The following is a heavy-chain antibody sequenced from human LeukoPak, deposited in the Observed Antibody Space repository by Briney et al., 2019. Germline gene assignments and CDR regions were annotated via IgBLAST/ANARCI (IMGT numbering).Heavy chain of an antibody. Sequence: GASVKVSCKASGYTFTSYDINWVRQATGQGLEWMGWMNPNSGNAGYAQKFQGRVTMTRNSSISTAYMELSSLRAEDTAVYYCAKARGDDYVWGSYRWDYYYGMDVWGQGTTVTVSS. J-gene: IGHJ6*02. V-gene: IGHV1-8*01. CDR1: GYTFTSYD. CDR2: MNPNSGNA. CDR3: AKARGDDYVWGSYRWDYYYGMDV. D-gene: IGHD3-16*02.